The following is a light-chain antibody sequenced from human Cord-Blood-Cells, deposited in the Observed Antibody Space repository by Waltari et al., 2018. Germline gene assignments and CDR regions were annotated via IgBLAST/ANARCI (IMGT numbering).Light chain of an antibody. CDR2: GKN. CDR3: NSRDSSGNHPFYV. CDR1: SLRSYY. Sequence: SSELTQDPAVSVALGQTVRITCQGDSLRSYYASWYQQKPGQAPVLVIYGKNNRPSGIPDRVSGSSSGKTACLTITGAQAEDEADYYCNSRDSSGNHPFYVFGTGTKVTVL. V-gene: IGLV3-19*01. J-gene: IGLJ1*01.